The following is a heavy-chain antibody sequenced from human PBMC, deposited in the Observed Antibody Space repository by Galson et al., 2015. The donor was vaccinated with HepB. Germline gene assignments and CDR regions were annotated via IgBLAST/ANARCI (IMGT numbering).Heavy chain of an antibody. Sequence: SLRLSCAVSGFTFSNYRMSWVRQAPGKGLERVANINKDVSERRYVGSVKGRFTPSRDNAKNTMCLQMNSLRAEDTAVYYCATTKFGSGAYWTFDIWGQGTLVTGSS. CDR3: ATTKFGSGAYWTFDI. CDR2: INKDVSER. J-gene: IGHJ3*02. D-gene: IGHD4/OR15-4a*01. CDR1: GFTFSNYR. V-gene: IGHV3-7*02.